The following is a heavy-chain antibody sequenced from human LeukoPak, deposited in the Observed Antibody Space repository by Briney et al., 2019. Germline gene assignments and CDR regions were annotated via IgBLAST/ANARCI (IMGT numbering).Heavy chain of an antibody. D-gene: IGHD2-21*02. Sequence: ASVKVSCKASGGTFSSYAISWVRLAPGQGLEWMGGIIPIFGTANYAQKFQGRVTITADESTSTAYMELSSLRSEDTAVYYCARNRYSLVVVTAPDYWGQGTLVTVSS. CDR1: GGTFSSYA. J-gene: IGHJ4*02. CDR2: IIPIFGTA. CDR3: ARNRYSLVVVTAPDY. V-gene: IGHV1-69*13.